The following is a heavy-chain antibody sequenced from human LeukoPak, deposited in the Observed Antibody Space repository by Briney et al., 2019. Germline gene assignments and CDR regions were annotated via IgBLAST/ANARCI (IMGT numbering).Heavy chain of an antibody. D-gene: IGHD2-15*01. CDR3: ARDWLGVVVPGYYYYGMDV. J-gene: IGHJ6*02. Sequence: QPGGSLRLSCAASGFTVSSNYMSWVRQAPGKGLEWVSVIYSGGSTYYADSVKGRFTISRDNSKNTLYLQMNSLRAEDTAVYYCARDWLGVVVPGYYYYGMDVWGQGTTVTVSS. CDR1: GFTVSSNY. V-gene: IGHV3-66*01. CDR2: IYSGGST.